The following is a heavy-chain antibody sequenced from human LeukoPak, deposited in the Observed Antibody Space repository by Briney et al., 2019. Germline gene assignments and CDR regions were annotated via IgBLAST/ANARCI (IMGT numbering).Heavy chain of an antibody. Sequence: GGSLRLSCSASGFPFNTYAIHWVRQAPGKGLEYVAGISSNGDNTDFADSAKGRFTISRYNSKNTLYLQMNSLRADDTAVYYCARGAYGDYDYWGQGTLVTVSS. V-gene: IGHV3-64*04. D-gene: IGHD4-17*01. J-gene: IGHJ4*02. CDR3: ARGAYGDYDY. CDR1: GFPFNTYA. CDR2: ISSNGDNT.